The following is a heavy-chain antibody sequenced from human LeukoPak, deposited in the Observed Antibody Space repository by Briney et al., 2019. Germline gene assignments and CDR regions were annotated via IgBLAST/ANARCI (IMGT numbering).Heavy chain of an antibody. D-gene: IGHD2-8*02. V-gene: IGHV3-30*03. CDR1: GFTFPTYW. J-gene: IGHJ6*02. CDR2: ISYDGSNK. Sequence: GGSLRLSCAASGFTFPTYWMSWVRQAPGKGLEWVAVISYDGSNKYYADSVKGRFTISRDNSKNTLYLQMNSLRAEDTAVYYCARDAGTAHSLHYYYYYGMDVWGQGTTVTVSS. CDR3: ARDAGTAHSLHYYYYYGMDV.